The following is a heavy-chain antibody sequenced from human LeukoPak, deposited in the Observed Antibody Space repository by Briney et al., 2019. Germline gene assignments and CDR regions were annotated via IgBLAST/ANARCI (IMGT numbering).Heavy chain of an antibody. Sequence: PSETLSLTCTVSGSAISSSSYYWGGIRQPPGKGVEWIGIFYYSGNTYYHLSLMSRHTLSVDTSKNQCSLKLSSVTAADSAVYYWARGEFWGQGTLVTVSS. V-gene: IGHV4-39*01. CDR3: ARGEF. J-gene: IGHJ4*02. CDR2: FYYSGNT. D-gene: IGHD3-16*01. CDR1: GSAISSSSYY.